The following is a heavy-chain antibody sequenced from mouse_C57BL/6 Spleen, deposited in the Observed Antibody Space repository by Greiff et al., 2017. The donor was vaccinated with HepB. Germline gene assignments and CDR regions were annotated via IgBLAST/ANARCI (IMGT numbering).Heavy chain of an antibody. CDR3: ASEVLYGSYGGVWFAY. V-gene: IGHV1-82*01. CDR1: GYAFSSSW. J-gene: IGHJ3*01. Sequence: VQLQQSGPELVKPGASVKISCKASGYAFSSSWMNWVKQRPGKGLEWIGRIYPGDGDTNYNGKFKGKATLTADKSSSTAYMQLSSLTSEDSAVYFCASEVLYGSYGGVWFAYWGQGTLVTVSA. D-gene: IGHD2-1*01. CDR2: IYPGDGDT.